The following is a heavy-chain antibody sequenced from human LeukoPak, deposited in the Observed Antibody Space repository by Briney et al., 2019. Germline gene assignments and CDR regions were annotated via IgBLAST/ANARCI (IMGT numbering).Heavy chain of an antibody. CDR1: GYSISSGYY. Sequence: SETLSLTCAVSGYSISSGYYWGWIRQPPGKGLGWIGSIYHSGSTYYNPSLKSRVTISVDTSKNQFSLKLSCVTAADTAVYYCARDRYDYVWGSYRLSLDPWGQGTLVTVSP. CDR3: ARDRYDYVWGSYRLSLDP. CDR2: IYHSGST. D-gene: IGHD3-16*02. V-gene: IGHV4-38-2*02. J-gene: IGHJ5*02.